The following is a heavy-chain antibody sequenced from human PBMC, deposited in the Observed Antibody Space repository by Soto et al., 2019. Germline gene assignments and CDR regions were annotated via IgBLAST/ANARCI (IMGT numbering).Heavy chain of an antibody. V-gene: IGHV4-30-4*01. D-gene: IGHD3-22*01. Sequence: PSETLSLTCTVSGGSISSGDYYWSWIRQPPGKGLEWIGYIYYSGSTYYNPSLKSRVTISVDTSKNQFSLKLSSVTAADTAVYYCARWSYYDSSGYYWTWFDPWGQGTLVTVSS. CDR3: ARWSYYDSSGYYWTWFDP. CDR2: IYYSGST. J-gene: IGHJ5*02. CDR1: GGSISSGDYY.